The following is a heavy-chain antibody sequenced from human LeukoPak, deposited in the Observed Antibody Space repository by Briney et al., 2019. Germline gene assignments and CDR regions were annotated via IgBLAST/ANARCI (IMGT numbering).Heavy chain of an antibody. CDR3: TRPARISMIVGDLGYFHY. V-gene: IGHV3-15*01. CDR2: IKSQSDGEST. D-gene: IGHD3-22*01. CDR1: GFTFTTAW. Sequence: GGSLRLSCTASGFTFTTAWMSWVRQAPGKGLEWVGRIKSQSDGESTHYAAPVKGRFTISRDDSKNTLYLQMNSLKTEDTAMYYCTRPARISMIVGDLGYFHYWGQGTLVTVSS. J-gene: IGHJ4*02.